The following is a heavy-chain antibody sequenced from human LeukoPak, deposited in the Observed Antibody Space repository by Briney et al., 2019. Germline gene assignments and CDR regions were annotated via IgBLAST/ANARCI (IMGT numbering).Heavy chain of an antibody. Sequence: GGSLRLSCAASGFTLTTYAMTWVRQAPGKGLEWVSCIVASGASTYYADSVKGRFTISRDSSKNTLYLQLNSLRAEDTAIYYCAKESNRYSWSPGENAFYIWGQGTMVTVSS. J-gene: IGHJ3*02. D-gene: IGHD1-26*01. V-gene: IGHV3-23*01. CDR2: IVASGAST. CDR3: AKESNRYSWSPGENAFYI. CDR1: GFTLTTYA.